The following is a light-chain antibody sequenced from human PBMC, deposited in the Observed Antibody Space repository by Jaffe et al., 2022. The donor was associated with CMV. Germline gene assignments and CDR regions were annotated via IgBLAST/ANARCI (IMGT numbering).Light chain of an antibody. CDR2: GHT. Sequence: QSVLTQPPSVSGAPGQRVAISCTGNTSNIGAGYDVQWYQQLPGTAPKLLIYGHTNRPSGVPDRFSGSKSGTSASLAITGLRTEDDGYYYCQSFDSSLSGSDVFGSGTKVTVL. CDR3: QSFDSSLSGSDV. V-gene: IGLV1-40*01. J-gene: IGLJ1*01. CDR1: TSNIGAGYD.